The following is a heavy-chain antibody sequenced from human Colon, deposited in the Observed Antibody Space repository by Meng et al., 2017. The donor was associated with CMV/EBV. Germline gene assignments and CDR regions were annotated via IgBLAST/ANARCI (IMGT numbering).Heavy chain of an antibody. J-gene: IGHJ6*02. CDR2: ISGSGGTR. CDR3: ARWVKSYYYGMDV. CDR1: GFTFRNYA. Sequence: GESLKISCAASGFTFRNYAMSWVRQAPGKGLEWVSTISGSGGTRDYADSVKGRFTMSRDNSENTVYLQMNSLRAEDTAVYYCARWVKSYYYGMDVWGQGTTVTVSS. D-gene: IGHD5-24*01. V-gene: IGHV3-23*01.